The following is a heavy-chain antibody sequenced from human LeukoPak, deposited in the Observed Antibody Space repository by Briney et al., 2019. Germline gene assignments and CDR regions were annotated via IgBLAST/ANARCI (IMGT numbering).Heavy chain of an antibody. J-gene: IGHJ3*02. Sequence: SETLSLTCTVSGVSISSGGYYWSWIRQHPGKGLEWIGYIYYSGSTYYNPSLKSRVTISVDTSKNQFSLKLSSVTAADTAVYYCARGRIVGAKKNAFDIWGQGTMVTVSS. CDR3: ARGRIVGAKKNAFDI. CDR2: IYYSGST. V-gene: IGHV4-31*03. CDR1: GVSISSGGYY. D-gene: IGHD1-26*01.